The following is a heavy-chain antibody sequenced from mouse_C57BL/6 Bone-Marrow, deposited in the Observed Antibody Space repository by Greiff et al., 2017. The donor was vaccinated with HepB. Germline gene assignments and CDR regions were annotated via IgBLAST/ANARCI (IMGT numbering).Heavy chain of an antibody. Sequence: VQLQQPGAELVKPGASVKLSCKASGYTFTSYWMQWVKQRPGQGLEWIGEIDPSDSYTNYNQKFKGKATLTVDTSSSTAYMQLSSLTSEDSAVYYCARSPTVPCAYWGQGSLVTVSA. V-gene: IGHV1-50*01. D-gene: IGHD1-1*01. J-gene: IGHJ3*01. CDR2: IDPSDSYT. CDR1: GYTFTSYW. CDR3: ARSPTVPCAY.